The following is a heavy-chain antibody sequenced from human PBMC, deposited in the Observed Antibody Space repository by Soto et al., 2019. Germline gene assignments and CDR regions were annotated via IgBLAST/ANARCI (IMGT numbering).Heavy chain of an antibody. V-gene: IGHV4-4*02. Sequence: SETLSVSCAVSGGSISSSNWWSWVRQPPGKGGEWIGEIYHSGSTNYNPSLKSRVTISVDKSKNQFSLKLSSVTAADTAVDYCARGRLVTTDYYYCMDVWGQGTTVT. CDR3: ARGRLVTTDYYYCMDV. J-gene: IGHJ6*02. D-gene: IGHD4-17*01. CDR2: IYHSGST. CDR1: GGSISSSNW.